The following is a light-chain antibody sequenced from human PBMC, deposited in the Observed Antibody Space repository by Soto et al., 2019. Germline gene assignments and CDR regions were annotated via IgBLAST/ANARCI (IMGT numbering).Light chain of an antibody. CDR1: TSNIGSNS. CDR3: AVWDDILNGQ. V-gene: IGLV1-44*01. J-gene: IGLJ2*01. CDR2: TDN. Sequence: QSVLTQPPSASGTPGQRVTISCSGSTSNIGSNSVTWYQQLPGTAPKLLIYTDNQRPSWVPDRFSGSKSGTSASLTISGLQSEDEAVYYCAVWDDILNGQFGGGTKVTVL.